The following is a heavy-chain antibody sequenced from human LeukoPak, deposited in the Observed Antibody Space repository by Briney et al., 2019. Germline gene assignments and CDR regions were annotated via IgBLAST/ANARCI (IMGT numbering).Heavy chain of an antibody. Sequence: ASVTVSCKASGYTFTTYEIHWVRQATGQGLEWMGWMNPNSGNTGYVQKFQGRVTFTRTTSINTAYMELSSLRSEDTAVYYCARGASRSFDYWGQGTLVTVSS. CDR3: ARGASRSFDY. V-gene: IGHV1-8*03. CDR1: GYTFTTYE. CDR2: MNPNSGNT. J-gene: IGHJ4*02.